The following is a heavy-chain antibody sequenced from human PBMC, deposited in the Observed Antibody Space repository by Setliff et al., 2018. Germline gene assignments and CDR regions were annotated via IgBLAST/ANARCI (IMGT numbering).Heavy chain of an antibody. CDR1: GFTFSSYA. CDR2: ISGSGGST. CDR3: AKVPGAIVAVPAAAWFDP. Sequence: GASVKVSCAASGFTFSSYAMSWVRQAPGKGLEWVSAISGSGGSTYYADSVKGRFTISRDNSKNTLYLQMNSLRAEDTAVYYCAKVPGAIVAVPAAAWFDPWGQGTLVTVSS. J-gene: IGHJ5*02. D-gene: IGHD2-2*01. V-gene: IGHV3-23*01.